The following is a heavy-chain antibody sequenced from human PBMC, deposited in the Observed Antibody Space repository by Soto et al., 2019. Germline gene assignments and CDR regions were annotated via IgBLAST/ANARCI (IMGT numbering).Heavy chain of an antibody. J-gene: IGHJ5*02. CDR1: GGTFSSYT. CDR2: IIPILGIA. D-gene: IGHD3-10*01. Sequence: ASVKVSCKASGGTFSSYTISWVRQAPGQGLEWMGRIIPILGIANYAQKFQGRVTITADKSTSTAYMELSSLRSEDTAVYYCARENLSAALNVGSSWFSPWGQGSLVTVGS. V-gene: IGHV1-69*04. CDR3: ARENLSAALNVGSSWFSP.